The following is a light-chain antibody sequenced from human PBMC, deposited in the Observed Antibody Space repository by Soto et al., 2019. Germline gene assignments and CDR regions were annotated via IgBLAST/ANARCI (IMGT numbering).Light chain of an antibody. CDR2: KAS. J-gene: IGKJ1*01. Sequence: DVRMTQSASTLSGSVGDRVTITCRASQTISSWLAWYQQKPGTAPKLLIYKASTLKSGVPSRFSGSGSGTEFTLTISSLQPDDFATYYCQHYTSYSAAFGQGTKV. CDR3: QHYTSYSAA. V-gene: IGKV1-5*03. CDR1: QTISSW.